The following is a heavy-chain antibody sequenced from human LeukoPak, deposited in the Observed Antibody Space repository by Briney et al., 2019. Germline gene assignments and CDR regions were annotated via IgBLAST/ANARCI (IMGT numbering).Heavy chain of an antibody. J-gene: IGHJ5*02. Sequence: PSETLSLTCTVSGGSITNYYWNWIRQPPGKDLEWIGYVSYSGRTHYNSALKSRVTISVDTSKNQFSLKLSSVTAADTAVYYCARSIRGYSYGANWFDPWGQGTLVTVSS. D-gene: IGHD5-18*01. CDR2: VSYSGRT. CDR3: ARSIRGYSYGANWFDP. CDR1: GGSITNYY. V-gene: IGHV4-59*01.